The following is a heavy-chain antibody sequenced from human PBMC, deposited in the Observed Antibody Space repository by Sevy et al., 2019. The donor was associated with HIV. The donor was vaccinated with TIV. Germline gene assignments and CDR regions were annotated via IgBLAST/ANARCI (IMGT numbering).Heavy chain of an antibody. CDR1: GFTFDDYA. D-gene: IGHD6-6*01. Sequence: GGSLRLSCAASGFTFDDYAMHWVRQAPGKGLEWVSGISWNSGSIGYADSVKGRFTISRDNAKNSLYLQMNSLRAEDTALYYCAKDMSSTYSSSGGDAFDIWSQGTMVTVSS. J-gene: IGHJ3*02. CDR3: AKDMSSTYSSSGGDAFDI. V-gene: IGHV3-9*01. CDR2: ISWNSGSI.